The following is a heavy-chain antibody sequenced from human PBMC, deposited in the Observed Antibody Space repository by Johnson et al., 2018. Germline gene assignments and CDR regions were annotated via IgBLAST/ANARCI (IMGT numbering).Heavy chain of an antibody. CDR1: GYSFNSYW. Sequence: KQPGESLKISCKGSGYSFNSYWIDWVRQMSGKGLEWMGTIYPGDSDTRYSRSFQGQVTISADKSISPAYLQWSSLKASDPAMYYCARRGGRGVVTSAFDIWGQGTMVTVSS. D-gene: IGHD3-10*01. CDR3: ARRGGRGVVTSAFDI. V-gene: IGHV5-51*03. J-gene: IGHJ3*02. CDR2: IYPGDSDT.